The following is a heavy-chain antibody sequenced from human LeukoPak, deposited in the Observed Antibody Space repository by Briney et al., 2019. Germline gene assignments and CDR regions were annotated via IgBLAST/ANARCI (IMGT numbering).Heavy chain of an antibody. D-gene: IGHD5-18*01. V-gene: IGHV3-23*01. CDR2: ISGSGGST. CDR1: GFTFSSYA. Sequence: GGSLRLSCAASGFTFSSYAMSWVRQTPGKGLEWVSAISGSGGSTYYADSVKGRFTISRDNSKNTLYLQMNSLRAEDTAVYYCAKGGYSYGYQGDYWGQGTLVTVSS. CDR3: AKGGYSYGYQGDY. J-gene: IGHJ4*02.